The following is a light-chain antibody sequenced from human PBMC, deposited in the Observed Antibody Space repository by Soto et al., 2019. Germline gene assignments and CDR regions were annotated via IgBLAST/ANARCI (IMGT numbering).Light chain of an antibody. CDR3: QRYNDYQYV. CDR2: KAI. CDR1: QSITTW. J-gene: IGKJ2*01. Sequence: DIQMTQSPSTLSASVGDRVTITCRASQSITTWLAWYQQKPGKAPKLLIYKAINLQSGVPSRFSGSGSGTEFTLPISSLQPDDFGTYYCQRYNDYQYVFGQGTKL. V-gene: IGKV1-5*03.